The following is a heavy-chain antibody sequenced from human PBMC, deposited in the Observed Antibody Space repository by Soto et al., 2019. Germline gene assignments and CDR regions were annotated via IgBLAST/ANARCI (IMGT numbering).Heavy chain of an antibody. CDR2: IYYSGST. CDR3: ARVAYYYGSGSSYYFDY. CDR1: GCSISSGGYY. D-gene: IGHD3-10*01. J-gene: IGHJ4*02. Sequence: SETLSLTCTVSGCSISSGGYYWSWIRQHPGKGLEWIGYIYYSGSTYYNPSLKSRVTISVDTSKNQFSLKLSSVTAADTAVYYCARVAYYYGSGSSYYFDYWGQGTLVTVSS. V-gene: IGHV4-31*03.